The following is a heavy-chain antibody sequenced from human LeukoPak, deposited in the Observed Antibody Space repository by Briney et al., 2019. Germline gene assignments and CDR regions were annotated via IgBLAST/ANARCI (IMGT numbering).Heavy chain of an antibody. CDR1: GGSISSGGYY. V-gene: IGHV4-31*03. Sequence: SQTLSLTCTVSGGSISSGGYYWSWIRQHPGKGLEWIGYIYYSGSTYYNPSLKSRATISVDTSKHQFSLRLSSVTAADTAVYYCARVYCSGGTCSFDYWGQGTLVTVSS. CDR2: IYYSGST. D-gene: IGHD2-15*01. CDR3: ARVYCSGGTCSFDY. J-gene: IGHJ4*02.